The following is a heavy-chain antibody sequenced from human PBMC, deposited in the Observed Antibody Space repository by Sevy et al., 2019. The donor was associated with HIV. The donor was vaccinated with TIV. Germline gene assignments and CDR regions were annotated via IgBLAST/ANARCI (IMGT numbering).Heavy chain of an antibody. J-gene: IGHJ5*02. D-gene: IGHD6-19*01. CDR3: ARASIAVAGTRS. CDR2: IYHSGST. Sequence: SETLSLTCTVSGYSISSGYYWGWIRQPPGKGLEWIGSIYHSGSTYYNPSLKSRVTISVDTSKNRFSLKLSSVTAADTAVYYCARASIAVAGTRSWGQGTLVTVSS. V-gene: IGHV4-38-2*02. CDR1: GYSISSGYY.